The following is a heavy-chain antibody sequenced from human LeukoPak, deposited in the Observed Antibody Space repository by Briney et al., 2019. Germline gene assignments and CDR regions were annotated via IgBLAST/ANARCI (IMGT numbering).Heavy chain of an antibody. D-gene: IGHD2-8*02. CDR3: ATYRQVLLPFES. Sequence: GGSLRLSCAASGFTFSTFAMIWVRQPPGKGLEWVSSIFPSGGEIHYADSVRGRFTISRDNSKSTLSLQRNSLRAEDTAIYYCATYRQVLLPFESWGQGTLVTVSS. CDR1: GFTFSTFA. V-gene: IGHV3-23*01. J-gene: IGHJ4*02. CDR2: IFPSGGEI.